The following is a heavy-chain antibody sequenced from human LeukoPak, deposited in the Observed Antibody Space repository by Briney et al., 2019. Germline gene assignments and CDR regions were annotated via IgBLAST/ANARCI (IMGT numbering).Heavy chain of an antibody. CDR3: VTRGWADYYYYMDV. CDR2: ILSSGAYT. Sequence: GGSLRLSCAASGFIFKTYTMNWVRQAPGKGLEWVSFILSSGAYTYYADSLKGRFTISRDNAENSLYLQMNSLRAEDTAVYYCVTRGWADYYYYMDVWGKGTTVTVSS. V-gene: IGHV3-21*06. CDR1: GFIFKTYT. J-gene: IGHJ6*03. D-gene: IGHD6-19*01.